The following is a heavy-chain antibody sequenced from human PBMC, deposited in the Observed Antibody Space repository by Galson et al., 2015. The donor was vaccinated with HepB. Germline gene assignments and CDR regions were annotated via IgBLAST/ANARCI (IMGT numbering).Heavy chain of an antibody. J-gene: IGHJ4*02. CDR2: ISGSGGST. CDR3: AKDHGSGSFLRHDY. D-gene: IGHD3-10*01. V-gene: IGHV3-23*01. CDR1: GFTFSSYA. Sequence: SLRLSCAASGFTFSSYAMSWVRQAPGKGLEWVSAISGSGGSTYYADSVKGRFTISRDNSKNTLYLQMNSLRAEDTAVYYCAKDHGSGSFLRHDYWGQGTLVTVSS.